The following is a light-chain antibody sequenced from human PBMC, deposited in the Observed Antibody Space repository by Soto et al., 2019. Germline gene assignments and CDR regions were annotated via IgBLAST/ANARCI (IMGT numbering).Light chain of an antibody. CDR3: QQYNSYRT. CDR1: QSISTW. V-gene: IGKV1-5*01. J-gene: IGKJ1*01. Sequence: DIQMTQSPSTLSASVGDAVTITCRASQSISTWLAWYQQKPGKAPNLLIYDASTLESGGPSGFSGSGSGTEFTLTISSLQPDDFATYYCQQYNSYRTFGQGTKVDIK. CDR2: DAS.